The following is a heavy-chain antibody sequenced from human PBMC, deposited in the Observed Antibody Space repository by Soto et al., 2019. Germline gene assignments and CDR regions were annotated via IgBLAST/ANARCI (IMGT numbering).Heavy chain of an antibody. D-gene: IGHD6-25*01. V-gene: IGHV4-59*08. CDR1: GGSISSYY. Sequence: SETLSLTCTVSGGSISSYYWSWIRQPPGKGLEWIGYMHYSGSTNYNPSLKSRVTISVDTSKNQFSLKLSSVTAADTAVYYCARTSRAENWFDPWGQGTLVTVSS. CDR2: MHYSGST. J-gene: IGHJ5*02. CDR3: ARTSRAENWFDP.